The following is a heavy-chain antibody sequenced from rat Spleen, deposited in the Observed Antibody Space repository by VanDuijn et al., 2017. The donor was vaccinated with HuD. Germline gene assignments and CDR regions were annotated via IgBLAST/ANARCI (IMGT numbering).Heavy chain of an antibody. V-gene: IGHV5-29*01. CDR1: GFTFSNYG. D-gene: IGHD1-10*01. CDR3: ARHDNNYGWFAY. CDR2: ISYGDSSGHSST. Sequence: EVQLVESGGGLVQPGRSMKLSCAASGFTFSNYGMAWVRQAPTKGLEWVATISYGDSSGHSSTYYRDSVKGRFTISRDNTKSTLSLQMDSLRSEDTATYYCARHDNNYGWFAYWGQGTLVTVSS. J-gene: IGHJ3*01.